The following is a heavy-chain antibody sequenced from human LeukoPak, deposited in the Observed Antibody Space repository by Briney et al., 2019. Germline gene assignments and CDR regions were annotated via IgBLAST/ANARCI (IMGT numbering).Heavy chain of an antibody. Sequence: GGSLRLSCAASGFTFSNYAMSWVRQAPGKGLEWVSAILDSGGSTYYADSVKGRFTVSRDNSKSTLYLQMNSLRAEDTALYYCAKWGDYDVLTGYYVPDYWGQGTLVTVSS. CDR3: AKWGDYDVLTGYYVPDY. CDR1: GFTFSNYA. V-gene: IGHV3-23*01. D-gene: IGHD3-9*01. CDR2: ILDSGGST. J-gene: IGHJ4*02.